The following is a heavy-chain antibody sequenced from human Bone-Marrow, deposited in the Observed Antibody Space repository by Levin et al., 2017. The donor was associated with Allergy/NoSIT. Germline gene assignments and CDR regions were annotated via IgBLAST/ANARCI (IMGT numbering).Heavy chain of an antibody. Sequence: PSETLSLTCTVSGGSISSYYWSWIRQPPGKGLEWIGYIYYSGSTNYNPSLKSRVTISVDTSKNQFSLKLSSVTAADTAVYYCASQQWLPTGGAFDIWGQGTMVTVSS. CDR3: ASQQWLPTGGAFDI. D-gene: IGHD6-19*01. CDR2: IYYSGST. J-gene: IGHJ3*02. V-gene: IGHV4-59*08. CDR1: GGSISSYY.